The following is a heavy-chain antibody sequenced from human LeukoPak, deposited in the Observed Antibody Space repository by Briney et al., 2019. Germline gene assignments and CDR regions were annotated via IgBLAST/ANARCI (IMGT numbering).Heavy chain of an antibody. CDR1: GYTFTISD. J-gene: IGHJ3*01. CDR3: AAPSARSTVTTWSAFDL. CDR2: MNPNSGNT. D-gene: IGHD4-17*01. Sequence: ASVKVSCKASGYTFTISDINWVRQATGQGLEWVGWMNPNSGNTGYAQKFQGRVTITRNTSISTAYMELTSLRSEDTAVYYCAAPSARSTVTTWSAFDLWGQGTMVTVSS. V-gene: IGHV1-8*03.